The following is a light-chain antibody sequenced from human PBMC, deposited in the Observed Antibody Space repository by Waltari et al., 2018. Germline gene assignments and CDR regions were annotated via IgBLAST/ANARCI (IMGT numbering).Light chain of an antibody. Sequence: SCRASQRVGMSLVCYQPKPRRGPRLRIYGASSRATGIPDMFTGSGCGTDFSLTISRLEPEDFAVYYCQMYVRLPGTFGQGTKVEI. J-gene: IGKJ1*01. CDR3: QMYVRLPGT. V-gene: IGKV3-20*01. CDR1: QRVGMS. CDR2: GAS.